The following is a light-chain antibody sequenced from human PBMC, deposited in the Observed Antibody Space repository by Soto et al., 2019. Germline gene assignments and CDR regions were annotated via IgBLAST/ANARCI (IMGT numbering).Light chain of an antibody. V-gene: IGLV1-47*02. CDR3: AAWDDSLSGTV. Sequence: QSVLTQPPSASGTPGQRVTISCSGSSSNIGSNYVYWYQQPPGTAPQLLIYSNNQRPSGVPDRFSGSKSGTSASLAISGLRSEDEAEDYCAAWDDSLSGTVFGGGTKLTFL. CDR1: SSNIGSNY. CDR2: SNN. J-gene: IGLJ3*02.